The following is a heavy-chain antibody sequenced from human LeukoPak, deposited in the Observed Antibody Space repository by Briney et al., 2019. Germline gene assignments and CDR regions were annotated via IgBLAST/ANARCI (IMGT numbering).Heavy chain of an antibody. Sequence: ASVKASCKASGYTFTGYYMHWVRQAPGQGLEWMGWINPNSVGTNYAQKFQGRVTMTRDTSISTAYMELSRLRSDDTAVYYCAREIRGYSYGYSGGYYYYGMDVWGQGTTVTVSS. CDR2: INPNSVGT. V-gene: IGHV1-2*02. CDR1: GYTFTGYY. D-gene: IGHD5-18*01. J-gene: IGHJ6*02. CDR3: AREIRGYSYGYSGGYYYYGMDV.